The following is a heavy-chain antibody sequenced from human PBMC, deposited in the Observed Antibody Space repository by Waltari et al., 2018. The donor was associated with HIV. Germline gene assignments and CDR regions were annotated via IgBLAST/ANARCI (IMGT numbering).Heavy chain of an antibody. CDR3: AKDPKRNTGY. D-gene: IGHD2-8*02. V-gene: IGHV3-23*01. Sequence: EVQLLESGGGLVQPGGSMRLSCAASGFTFSSYAMSWVRQAPGKGLEWVSAISGSGGSTNYADSVKGRFIISRDNSKNTLYLQMNSLRAEDTAVYYCAKDPKRNTGYWGQGALVTVSS. CDR1: GFTFSSYA. J-gene: IGHJ4*02. CDR2: ISGSGGST.